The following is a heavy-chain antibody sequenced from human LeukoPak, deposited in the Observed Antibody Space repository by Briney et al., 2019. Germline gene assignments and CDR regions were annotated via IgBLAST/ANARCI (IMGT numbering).Heavy chain of an antibody. D-gene: IGHD5-12*01. CDR1: GFMFSSYA. Sequence: GGSLRLSCAASGFMFSSYAMSWVRQAPGKGLELVSVLSGSGGNPSYADSVKGRFTVSRDNSKNTLYLQTNSLRVEDTAVYYCAKGREVRYSGYDFTFDYWGRGPLVIVSS. J-gene: IGHJ4*02. CDR3: AKGREVRYSGYDFTFDY. V-gene: IGHV3-23*01. CDR2: LSGSGGNP.